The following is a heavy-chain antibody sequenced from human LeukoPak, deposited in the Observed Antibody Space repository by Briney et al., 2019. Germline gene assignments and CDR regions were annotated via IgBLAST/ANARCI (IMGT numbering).Heavy chain of an antibody. CDR1: GLTFSNAW. V-gene: IGHV3-15*01. J-gene: IGHJ4*02. D-gene: IGHD2-8*01. CDR3: TAGNGHSDFDY. Sequence: GGSLRLSCAASGLTFSNAWMSWVRQAPGKGLEWVGRVKSKTNGGTTAYAAPVKGRFTISRDDSKNTYLQMNSLKSEDTAVYYCTAGNGHSDFDYWGQGTLVTVSS. CDR2: VKSKTNGGTT.